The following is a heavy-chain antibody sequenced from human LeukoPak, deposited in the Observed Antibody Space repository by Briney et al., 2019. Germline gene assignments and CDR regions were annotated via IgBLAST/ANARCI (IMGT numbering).Heavy chain of an antibody. CDR3: ARPHVSGYSYGSAYDY. CDR1: GGSIRNSY. Sequence: PSETLSLTCTVSGGSIRNSYWSWTRQPPGKGLEWVGYIFYNGDTNYNPSLKGRVTMSVDTSKNQFSLKLSSVTAADTAVYYCARPHVSGYSYGSAYDYWGQGTLVTVSS. V-gene: IGHV4-59*08. D-gene: IGHD5-18*01. CDR2: IFYNGDT. J-gene: IGHJ4*02.